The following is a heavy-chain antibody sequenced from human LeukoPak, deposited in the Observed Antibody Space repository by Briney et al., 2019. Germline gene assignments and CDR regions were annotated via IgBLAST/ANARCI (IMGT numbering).Heavy chain of an antibody. J-gene: IGHJ4*02. CDR3: ASTYYYDSSGYFVY. D-gene: IGHD3-22*01. CDR2: IYYSGST. Sequence: EPLSLTCPVSGGSISSYYWSWIRQPPGKGLEWIGYIYYSGSTNYNPSLKSRVTISVDTSKNQFSLKLSSVTAADTAVYYCASTYYYDSSGYFVYWGQGTLVTVSS. CDR1: GGSISSYY. V-gene: IGHV4-59*01.